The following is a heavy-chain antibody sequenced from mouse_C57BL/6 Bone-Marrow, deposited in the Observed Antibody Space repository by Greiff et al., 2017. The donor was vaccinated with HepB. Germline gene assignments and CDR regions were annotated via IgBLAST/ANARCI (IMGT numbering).Heavy chain of an antibody. CDR1: GYTFTDYY. V-gene: IGHV1-19*01. D-gene: IGHD2-13*01. J-gene: IGHJ2*01. CDR3: AREGYDDDYDFDY. CDR2: INPYNGGT. Sequence: VQLQQSGPVLVKPGASVKMSCKASGYTFTDYYMNWVKQSHGKSLEWIGVINPYNGGTSYNQKFKGKATLTVDKSSSTAYMGLNSLTSEDSAVYYCAREGYDDDYDFDYGGQGTTLTVSS.